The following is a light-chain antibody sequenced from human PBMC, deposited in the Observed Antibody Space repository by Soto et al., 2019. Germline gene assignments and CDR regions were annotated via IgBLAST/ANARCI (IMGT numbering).Light chain of an antibody. J-gene: IGKJ4*01. Sequence: DIQMTQSPSSLSASVGDRVTITCRASQSIISDLNWYHQNPGKAPKLLIYDASSLQSGVPSRFSGSGSGTDFTLTISSLQPEDSATYCCQPSYSTPLTFGGGTKVEIK. CDR1: QSIISD. CDR2: DAS. V-gene: IGKV1-39*01. CDR3: QPSYSTPLT.